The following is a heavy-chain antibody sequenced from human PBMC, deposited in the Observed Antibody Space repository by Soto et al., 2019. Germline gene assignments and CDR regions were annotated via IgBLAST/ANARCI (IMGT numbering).Heavy chain of an antibody. Sequence: PSETLSLTCSVSGDSVSSGDYYWSWIRQPPGKGLEWIGHVYFSGSTNYIPSLKSRLTMSVDTAKNQFSLKLNSVTAADTAVYYWARIRVDTYMFYWSAPWGQGTQVTVPS. J-gene: IGHJ5*02. CDR3: ARIRVDTYMFYWSAP. CDR1: GDSVSSGDYY. D-gene: IGHD5-18*01. V-gene: IGHV4-61*08. CDR2: VYFSGST.